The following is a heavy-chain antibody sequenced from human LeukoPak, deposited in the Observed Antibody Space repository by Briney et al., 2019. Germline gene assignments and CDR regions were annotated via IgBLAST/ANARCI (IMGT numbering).Heavy chain of an antibody. Sequence: PSETLSLTCAVYGGSFSGYYWSWIRQPPGKGLEWIGEINHSGSTNYNPSLKSRVTISVDTSQNQFSLTLSSVTAADTAVYSCARHGRIDFWSGYYSSGWFDPRGQRTLVTVSS. CDR3: ARHGRIDFWSGYYSSGWFDP. J-gene: IGHJ5*02. CDR2: INHSGST. D-gene: IGHD3-3*01. V-gene: IGHV4-34*01. CDR1: GGSFSGYY.